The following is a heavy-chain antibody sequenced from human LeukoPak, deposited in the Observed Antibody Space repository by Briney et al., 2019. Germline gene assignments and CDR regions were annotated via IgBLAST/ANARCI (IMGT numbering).Heavy chain of an antibody. CDR1: GDSISSGGYY. Sequence: SETLSLTCTVSGDSISSGGYYWSWIRQHPGKGLEWIGCIYYTGTTYYNTSLQSRVTISVDTSKNQISLKLSSVTAADTAVYYCARGFTYYDFWSGSDAFDIWGQGTMVTVSS. CDR2: IYYTGTT. CDR3: ARGFTYYDFWSGSDAFDI. V-gene: IGHV4-31*03. J-gene: IGHJ3*02. D-gene: IGHD3-3*01.